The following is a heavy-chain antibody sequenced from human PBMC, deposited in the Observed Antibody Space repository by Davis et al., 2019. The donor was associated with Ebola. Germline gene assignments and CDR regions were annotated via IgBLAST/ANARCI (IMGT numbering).Heavy chain of an antibody. D-gene: IGHD4-17*01. CDR2: ISWNSGSI. CDR1: GFTFDDYA. J-gene: IGHJ3*02. CDR3: AKDLDYGADDAFDI. Sequence: PGGSLRLSCAASGFTFDDYAMHWVRQAPGKGLEWVSGISWNSGSIGYADSVKGRFTISRDNAKNSLYLQMNSLRAEDTALYYCAKDLDYGADDAFDIWGQGTMVTVSS. V-gene: IGHV3-9*01.